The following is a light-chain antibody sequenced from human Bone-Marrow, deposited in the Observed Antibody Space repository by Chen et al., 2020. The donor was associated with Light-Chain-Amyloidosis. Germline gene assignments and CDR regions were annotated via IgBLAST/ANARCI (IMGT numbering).Light chain of an antibody. CDR3: SSYTITNTLV. CDR1: SSDVGGDNH. Sequence: QSALTQPASVSGSPGLSLPISCTGTSSDVGGDNHVSWYQQPPDKAPKLMIYEVTNRPSWVPDRFSGSKSDNTASLTISGLQTEDEADYFCSSYTITNTLVFGSGTRVTVL. J-gene: IGLJ1*01. V-gene: IGLV2-14*01. CDR2: EVT.